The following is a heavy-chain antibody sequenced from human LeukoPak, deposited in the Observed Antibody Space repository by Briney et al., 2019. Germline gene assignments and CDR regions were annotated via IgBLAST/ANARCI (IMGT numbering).Heavy chain of an antibody. D-gene: IGHD2-2*01. CDR2: IYYSGST. V-gene: IGHV4-31*03. CDR3: ARYAVPAALYYFDY. J-gene: IGHJ4*02. Sequence: SETLSLTCTVSGGSINSGGYNWTWIRQHPGKGLEWIGYIYYSGSTYYNPSLKSRVTMSLDTSENQFSLKLSSVTAADTAVYYCARYAVPAALYYFDYWGRGTLVTVSS. CDR1: GGSINSGGYN.